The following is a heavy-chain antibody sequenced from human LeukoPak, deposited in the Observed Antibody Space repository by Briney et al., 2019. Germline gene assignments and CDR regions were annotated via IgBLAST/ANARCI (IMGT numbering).Heavy chain of an antibody. CDR2: INPNSGGT. V-gene: IGHV1-2*02. CDR1: GYTFTGYY. Sequence: ASVKVSCKASGYTFTGYYMHWVRQAPGQGLEWMGWINPNSGGTNYAQKFQGRVTMTRDTSISTAYMELSRLRSDDTAVYYCARDEQWLSRSFDYWGQGTLVTVSS. D-gene: IGHD6-19*01. J-gene: IGHJ4*02. CDR3: ARDEQWLSRSFDY.